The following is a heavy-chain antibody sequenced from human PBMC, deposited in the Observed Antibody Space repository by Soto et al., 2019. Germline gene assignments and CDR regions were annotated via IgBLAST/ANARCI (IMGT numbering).Heavy chain of an antibody. V-gene: IGHV3-23*01. CDR3: AKLIAVAAPVGLFYFYMDV. CDR1: GFTFRKSG. J-gene: IGHJ6*03. Sequence: GGSLRLSCEASGFTFRKSGMTWVRQAPGKGLEWVSGISESGNSVSYAESVKGRFTVSRDNSKETLYLQMDSLRGDDTALYYCAKLIAVAAPVGLFYFYMDVWGKGTTVTVSS. CDR2: ISESGNSV. D-gene: IGHD6-6*01.